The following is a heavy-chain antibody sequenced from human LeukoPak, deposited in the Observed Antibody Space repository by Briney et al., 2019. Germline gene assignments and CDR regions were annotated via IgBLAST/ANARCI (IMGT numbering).Heavy chain of an antibody. J-gene: IGHJ5*02. Sequence: PSETLSLTCTVSGGSISSGGYYWSWIRQHPGKGLEWIGYIYYSGSTYYNPSLKSRVTISVDTSKNQFSLKLSSVTAAATAVYYCARVGWLRPINWFDPWGQGTLVTVSS. CDR1: GGSISSGGYY. CDR2: IYYSGST. D-gene: IGHD5-12*01. V-gene: IGHV4-31*03. CDR3: ARVGWLRPINWFDP.